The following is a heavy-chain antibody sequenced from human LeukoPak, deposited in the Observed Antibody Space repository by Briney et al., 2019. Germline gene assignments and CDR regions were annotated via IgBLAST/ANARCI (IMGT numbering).Heavy chain of an antibody. J-gene: IGHJ4*02. CDR3: AKVMAYCGGDCYSSLDY. CDR1: GFTFSSYA. Sequence: PGGSLRLSCAASGFTFSSYAMSWVRQAPGKGLEWVSAISGSGGSTYYADSAGSVKGRFTISRDNSKNTLYLQMNSLRAEDTALYYCAKVMAYCGGDCYSSLDYWGQGTLVTVSS. V-gene: IGHV3-23*01. D-gene: IGHD2-21*02. CDR2: ISGSGGST.